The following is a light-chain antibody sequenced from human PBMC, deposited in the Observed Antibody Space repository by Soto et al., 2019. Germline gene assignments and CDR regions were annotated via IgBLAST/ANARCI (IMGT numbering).Light chain of an antibody. J-gene: IGLJ3*02. Sequence: QAVVTQEPSLTVSPGGTVTLTCASSAGAVTSASCANWFQQKPGQAPRPLIYSTTNKHSKTPARFSGSLLGGKAALTLSGVQPEDEAHYYCLLYYGGTLWVFGGGTKVTVL. CDR1: AGAVTSASC. V-gene: IGLV7-43*01. CDR3: LLYYGGTLWV. CDR2: STT.